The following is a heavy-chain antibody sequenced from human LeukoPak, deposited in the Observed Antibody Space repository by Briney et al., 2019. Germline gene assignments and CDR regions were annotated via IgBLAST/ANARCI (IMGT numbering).Heavy chain of an antibody. CDR1: GYSFTNYD. J-gene: IGHJ6*03. D-gene: IGHD3-10*01. CDR2: MNPKSGDT. CDR3: ARPRGYYGSGSLGYYMDV. Sequence: GASVKVSCKASGYSFTNYDINWVRQATGQGLEWMGWMNPKSGDTGYSQKFQGRVFITRDTSINTAYMELSSLGSDDTAVYYCARPRGYYGSGSLGYYMDVWGKGTTVTVSS. V-gene: IGHV1-8*03.